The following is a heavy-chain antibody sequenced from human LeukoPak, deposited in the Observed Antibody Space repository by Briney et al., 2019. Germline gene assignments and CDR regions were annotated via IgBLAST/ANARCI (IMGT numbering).Heavy chain of an antibody. CDR2: IHYSGTT. CDR1: GGSMSGYY. CDR3: ARRRVYSGSGEFDF. J-gene: IGHJ4*02. V-gene: IGHV4-59*01. Sequence: PSETLSLTCTVSGGSMSGYYWSWIRQPPGKGLEWIGYIHYSGTTNYNPSLKSRVTISLDTSRNQYSLKLRSVTTADTAVYYCARRRVYSGSGEFDFWGQGTPVTVSS. D-gene: IGHD5-12*01.